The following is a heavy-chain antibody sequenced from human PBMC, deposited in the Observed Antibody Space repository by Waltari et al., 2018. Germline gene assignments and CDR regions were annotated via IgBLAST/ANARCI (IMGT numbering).Heavy chain of an antibody. J-gene: IGHJ3*02. Sequence: QVQLVQSGAEVKKPGASVKVSCKASGYTFTSYAMHWVRQAPGQRLEWMGWSNAGNGNTKYSQKFQGRVTITRDTSASTAYMELSSLRSEDTAVYYCARDQVHSSSWYAFDIWGQGTMVTVSS. D-gene: IGHD6-13*01. V-gene: IGHV1-3*01. CDR3: ARDQVHSSSWYAFDI. CDR1: GYTFTSYA. CDR2: SNAGNGNT.